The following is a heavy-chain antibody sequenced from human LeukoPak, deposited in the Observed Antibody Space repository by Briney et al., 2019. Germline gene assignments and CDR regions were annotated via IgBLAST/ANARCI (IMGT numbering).Heavy chain of an antibody. CDR3: ARGHDNTGYNYFDY. D-gene: IGHD3-9*01. V-gene: IGHV1-2*02. CDR1: GYTFIDYY. J-gene: IGHJ4*02. CDR2: INPNSGGT. Sequence: ASVKVSCKASGYTFIDYYIHWVRQAPGQGLERMGWINPNSGGTNYAQKFQGRVTMTRDTSINTTFMDLSSLTSDDTAVCYCARGHDNTGYNYFDYWGQGTLVAVSS.